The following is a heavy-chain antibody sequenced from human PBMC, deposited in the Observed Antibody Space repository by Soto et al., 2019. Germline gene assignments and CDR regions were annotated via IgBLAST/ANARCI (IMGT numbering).Heavy chain of an antibody. J-gene: IGHJ4*02. CDR2: IRAYNGNT. V-gene: IGHV1-18*04. CDR1: GYTFTSYG. Sequence: ASVKVSCKASGYTFTSYGISWVRQAPGQGLEWMGWIRAYNGNTNYAQKLQGRVTMTTDTSTSTAYMELRSLRSDDTAVYYCARDFGQQWLVSHSVYYFDYWGQGTLVTVSS. D-gene: IGHD6-19*01. CDR3: ARDFGQQWLVSHSVYYFDY.